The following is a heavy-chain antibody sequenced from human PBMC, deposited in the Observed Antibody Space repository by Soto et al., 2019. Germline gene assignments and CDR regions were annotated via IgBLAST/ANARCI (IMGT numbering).Heavy chain of an antibody. D-gene: IGHD1-26*01. CDR2: ISYAGTSQ. CDR3: ASASSGSNYFDN. J-gene: IGHJ4*02. Sequence: QVKLVESGGGVVQPGRSLRLSCAPSGFTFRFYAMHWVRQAPGKGLEWVALISYAGTSQYYTDSVKGRFPISRDNSENTLYLQMNSLGPDDTAIYYCASASSGSNYFDNWGQGTLVTVSS. CDR1: GFTFRFYA. V-gene: IGHV3-30*10.